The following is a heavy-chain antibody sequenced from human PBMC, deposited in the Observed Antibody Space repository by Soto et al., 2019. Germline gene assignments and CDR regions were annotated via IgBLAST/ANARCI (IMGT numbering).Heavy chain of an antibody. J-gene: IGHJ6*02. Sequence: GGSLRLSCAASGFTFSSYSMNWVRQAPGKGLEWVSFISSSSSTVYYPDSVKGRFTISRDNAKNSLYLQMNSLRDEDTAVYYCARDGSSSWQDYGMDVWGQGTTVTVSS. CDR1: GFTFSSYS. CDR3: ARDGSSSWQDYGMDV. D-gene: IGHD6-13*01. CDR2: ISSSSSTV. V-gene: IGHV3-48*02.